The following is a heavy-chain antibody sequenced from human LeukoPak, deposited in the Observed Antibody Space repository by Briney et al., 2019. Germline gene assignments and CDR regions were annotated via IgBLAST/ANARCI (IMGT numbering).Heavy chain of an antibody. D-gene: IGHD3-9*01. CDR1: GYTLTELS. V-gene: IGHV1-2*02. Sequence: GASVKVPCKVSGYTLTELSMHWVRQAPGQGLEWMGWINPNSGGTNYAQKFQGRVAMTRDTSISTAYMELSRLRSDDTAVYYCARDLNDYGDFWGQGTLVTVSS. CDR3: ARDLNDYGDF. CDR2: INPNSGGT. J-gene: IGHJ4*02.